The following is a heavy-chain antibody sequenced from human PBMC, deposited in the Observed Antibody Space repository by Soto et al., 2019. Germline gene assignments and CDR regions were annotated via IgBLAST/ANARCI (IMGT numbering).Heavy chain of an antibody. D-gene: IGHD3-22*01. V-gene: IGHV4-31*03. CDR1: GGSINSGGYY. Sequence: SETLSLTCTVSGGSINSGGYYWNWIRQHPGKGLEWIGYIYYSGSTYYNPSLKSRVTISVDTSKNQFSLKLSSVTAADTAVYYCARTTDYYDSSGYYPDAFDIWGQGTMVTVSS. J-gene: IGHJ3*02. CDR3: ARTTDYYDSSGYYPDAFDI. CDR2: IYYSGST.